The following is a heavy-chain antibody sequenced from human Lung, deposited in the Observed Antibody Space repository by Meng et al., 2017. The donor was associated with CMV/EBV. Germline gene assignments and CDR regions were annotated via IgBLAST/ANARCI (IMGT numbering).Heavy chain of an antibody. CDR2: IIPILGIA. V-gene: IGHV1-69*10. Sequence: SVXVSXKASGGTFSSYAISWVRQAPGQGLEWMGGIIPILGIANYAQKFQGRVTITADKSTSTAYMELSSLRSEDTAVYYCARGACSSTSCYRYYYYGMDVWXQGXTVTVSS. J-gene: IGHJ6*02. CDR1: GGTFSSYA. D-gene: IGHD2-2*01. CDR3: ARGACSSTSCYRYYYYGMDV.